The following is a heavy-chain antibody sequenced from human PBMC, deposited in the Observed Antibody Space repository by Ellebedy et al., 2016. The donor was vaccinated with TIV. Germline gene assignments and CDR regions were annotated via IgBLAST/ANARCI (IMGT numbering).Heavy chain of an antibody. D-gene: IGHD6-13*01. J-gene: IGHJ4*02. V-gene: IGHV4-59*08. CDR3: ARTVAATGPNFDY. CDR1: AGSTSSYY. CDR2: IYYSGST. Sequence: MPSETLSLTCIVTAGSTSSYYCTRTLYPPGKGLEWIGYIYYSGSTNYNPSLKSRVTISVDTSKNQFSLKLSSVTAADTAVYYCARTVAATGPNFDYWGQGTLVTVSS.